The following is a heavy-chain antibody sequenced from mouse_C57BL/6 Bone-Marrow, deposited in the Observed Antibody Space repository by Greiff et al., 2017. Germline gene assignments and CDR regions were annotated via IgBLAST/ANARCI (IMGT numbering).Heavy chain of an antibody. D-gene: IGHD1-1*01. CDR1: GYSITSGYY. V-gene: IGHV3-6*01. Sequence: EVQLKESGPGLVKPSQSLSLTCSVTGYSITSGYYWNWIRQFPGNKLEWMGYISYDGSNNYNPSLKNRISITRDTSKNQFFLKLNSVTTEDTATYYCAREGGIYYLWYFDVWGTGTTVTVSS. CDR3: AREGGIYYLWYFDV. J-gene: IGHJ1*03. CDR2: ISYDGSN.